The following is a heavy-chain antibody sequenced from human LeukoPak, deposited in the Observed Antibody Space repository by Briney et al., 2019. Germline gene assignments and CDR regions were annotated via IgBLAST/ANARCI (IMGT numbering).Heavy chain of an antibody. CDR1: GFTFSSYE. CDR3: AELGITMIGGV. D-gene: IGHD3-10*02. J-gene: IGHJ6*04. V-gene: IGHV3-48*03. Sequence: GGSLRLSCAASGFTFSSYEMNWVRQAPGKGLEWVSYISSSGSTIYYADSVKGRFTISRDNAKNSLYLQMNGLRAEDTAVYYCAELGITMIGGVWGKGTTVTISS. CDR2: ISSSGSTI.